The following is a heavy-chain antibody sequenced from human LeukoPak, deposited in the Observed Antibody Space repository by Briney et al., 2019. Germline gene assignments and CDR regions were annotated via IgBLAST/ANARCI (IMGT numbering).Heavy chain of an antibody. J-gene: IGHJ4*02. Sequence: SETRSLTCAVYGGSFSGYYWSWIRQPPGKGLEWIGEINHSGSTNYNPSLKSRVTISVDTSKNQFSLKLSSVTAADTAVYYCARDGLSAAGDYWGQGTLVTVSS. D-gene: IGHD6-13*01. V-gene: IGHV4-34*01. CDR2: INHSGST. CDR3: ARDGLSAAGDY. CDR1: GGSFSGYY.